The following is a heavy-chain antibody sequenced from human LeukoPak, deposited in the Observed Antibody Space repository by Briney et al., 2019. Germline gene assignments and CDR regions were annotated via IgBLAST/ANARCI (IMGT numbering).Heavy chain of an antibody. V-gene: IGHV3-20*04. Sequence: GGSLRLSCAASGFVFDDYGMNWVRQAPGKGLEWVSGVNWNGGSTGYTDSVKGRFTISRDNAKNSLYLQMNSLRAEDTALYYCARTPQGSGWDSAHYYMDVWGKGTTVTVSS. CDR1: GFVFDDYG. J-gene: IGHJ6*03. CDR2: VNWNGGST. CDR3: ARTPQGSGWDSAHYYMDV. D-gene: IGHD6-19*01.